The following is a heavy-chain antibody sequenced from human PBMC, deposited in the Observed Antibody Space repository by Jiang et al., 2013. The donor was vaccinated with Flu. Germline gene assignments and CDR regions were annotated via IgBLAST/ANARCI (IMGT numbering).Heavy chain of an antibody. CDR2: IYHSGST. V-gene: IGHV4-30-2*01. CDR1: GGSISSGGYS. CDR3: ARDDERGGWFDP. Sequence: GPGLVKPSQTLSLTCAVSGGSISSGGYSWSWIRQPPGKGLEWIGYIYHSGSTYYNPSLKSRVTISVDRSKNQFSLKLSSVTAADTAVYYCARDDERGGWFDPWGQGTLVTVSS. J-gene: IGHJ5*02. D-gene: IGHD3-10*01.